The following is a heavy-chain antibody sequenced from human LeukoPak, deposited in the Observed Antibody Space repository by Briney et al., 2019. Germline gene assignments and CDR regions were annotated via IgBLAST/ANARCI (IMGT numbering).Heavy chain of an antibody. J-gene: IGHJ4*02. V-gene: IGHV4-61*02. D-gene: IGHD6-6*01. CDR2: IYTSGST. Sequence: SETLSLTCTVSGGSISSGSYYWSWIRQPAGKGLEWIGRIYTSGSTNYNPSLKSRVTISVDTSKNQFSLKLSSVTAADTAVYYCARMGSSSEGFDYWGQGTLVTVSS. CDR1: GGSISSGSYY. CDR3: ARMGSSSEGFDY.